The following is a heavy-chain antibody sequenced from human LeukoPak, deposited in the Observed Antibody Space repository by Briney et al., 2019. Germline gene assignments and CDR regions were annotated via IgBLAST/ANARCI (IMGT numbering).Heavy chain of an antibody. Sequence: GGSLRLSCAASGFTFSSYSMNWVRQAPGKGLEWVSSISSGSSYIYYADSVKGRFTISRDNAKNSLYLQMNSLRAEDTAVYYCARDKGTSWFDPWGQGTLVTVSS. V-gene: IGHV3-21*01. D-gene: IGHD1-1*01. J-gene: IGHJ5*02. CDR2: ISSGSSYI. CDR3: ARDKGTSWFDP. CDR1: GFTFSSYS.